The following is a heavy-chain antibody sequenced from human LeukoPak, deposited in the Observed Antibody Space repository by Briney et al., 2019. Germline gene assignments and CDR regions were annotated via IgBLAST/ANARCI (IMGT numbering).Heavy chain of an antibody. Sequence: ASVKVSCKASGYTFTGYDMHWVRQAPGQGLEWMGWINPNSGGANYAQKFQGRVTITRDTSISTAYMELSRLRSDDTAVCYCAAREWELPGDFDYWGQGTLVTVSS. D-gene: IGHD1-26*01. CDR3: AAREWELPGDFDY. CDR1: GYTFTGYD. CDR2: INPNSGGA. V-gene: IGHV1-2*02. J-gene: IGHJ4*02.